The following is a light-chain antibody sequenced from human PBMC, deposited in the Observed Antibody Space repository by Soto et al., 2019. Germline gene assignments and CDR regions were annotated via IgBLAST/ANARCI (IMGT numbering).Light chain of an antibody. CDR2: GNI. CDR1: SSNIGAGYD. V-gene: IGLV1-40*01. Sequence: QAVVTQPPSVSGATGQRVTISCTGSSSNIGAGYDVHWYQQIPGTAPTLLIYGNINRPSAVPDRFSGYKSGTSASLAITGLLPDDEADYYCQSYDSGLSGYVFGAWTKVTVL. J-gene: IGLJ1*01. CDR3: QSYDSGLSGYV.